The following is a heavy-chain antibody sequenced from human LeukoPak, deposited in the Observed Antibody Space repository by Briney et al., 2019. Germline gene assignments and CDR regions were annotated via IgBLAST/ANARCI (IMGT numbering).Heavy chain of an antibody. CDR3: AKDGIAARPETIDY. Sequence: PGGSLRLSCAASGFTFSSYAMSWVRQAPGKGLEWVSAISGSGGSTYYADSVKGRFTISRDNSKNMLYLQMNSLRAGDTAVYYCAKDGIAARPETIDYWGQGTLVTVSS. J-gene: IGHJ4*02. V-gene: IGHV3-23*01. D-gene: IGHD6-6*01. CDR2: ISGSGGST. CDR1: GFTFSSYA.